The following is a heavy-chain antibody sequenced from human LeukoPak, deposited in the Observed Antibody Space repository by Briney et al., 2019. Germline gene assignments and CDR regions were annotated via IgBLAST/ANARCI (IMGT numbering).Heavy chain of an antibody. J-gene: IGHJ5*02. CDR3: ATEGSAPGDSVWSDP. Sequence: PGGSLRLSCAASGFTFSSYAMIWVRQAPGKGLEWISFISSGSYKISYADSVKGRFTISRDNAKNSLYLQMTSLRADDSAVYYCATEGSAPGDSVWSDPWGQGSLVLVSS. D-gene: IGHD1-26*01. CDR2: ISSGSYKI. V-gene: IGHV3-48*01. CDR1: GFTFSSYA.